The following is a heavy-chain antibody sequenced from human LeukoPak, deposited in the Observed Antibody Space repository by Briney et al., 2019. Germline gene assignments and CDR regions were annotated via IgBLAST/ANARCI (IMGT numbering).Heavy chain of an antibody. CDR2: ISSSSSYI. J-gene: IGHJ4*02. D-gene: IGHD1-14*01. Sequence: GGSLRLSCAASGFTFSSYSMNWVRQAPGKGLEWVSSISSSSSYIYYADSVKGRFTISRDNAKNSLYLQMNSLRAEDTAAYYCARDGRGNRPDYWGQGTLVTVSS. V-gene: IGHV3-21*01. CDR1: GFTFSSYS. CDR3: ARDGRGNRPDY.